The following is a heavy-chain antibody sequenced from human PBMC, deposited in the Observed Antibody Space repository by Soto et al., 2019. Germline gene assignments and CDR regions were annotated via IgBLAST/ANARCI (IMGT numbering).Heavy chain of an antibody. CDR2: IWYDGSKK. Sequence: GGSLRLSCTASGYTFSSHGIRWVRQAPGKGLEWVATIWYDGSKKTYADSVEGRFTIARDDSKNTVYLQMDSLRAEDTAMYYCLREDSSGWYAGHWGQGTLVTVSS. CDR3: LREDSSGWYAGH. J-gene: IGHJ4*02. V-gene: IGHV3-33*01. CDR1: GYTFSSHG. D-gene: IGHD6-19*01.